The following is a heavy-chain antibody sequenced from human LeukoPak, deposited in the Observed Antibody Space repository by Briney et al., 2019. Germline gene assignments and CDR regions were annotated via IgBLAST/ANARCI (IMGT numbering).Heavy chain of an antibody. D-gene: IGHD3/OR15-3a*01. CDR1: GFTFSSYW. CDR2: IYSDGITT. J-gene: IGHJ4*02. Sequence: PGGSLRLSCAASGFTFSSYWMHWVRQAPGKGLAWVSRIYSDGITTTYADSVKGRFTISRDNAKNMLYLQMNSLRAEDTAVYYCARGTYLDYWGQGTLVTVSS. CDR3: ARGTYLDY. V-gene: IGHV3-74*01.